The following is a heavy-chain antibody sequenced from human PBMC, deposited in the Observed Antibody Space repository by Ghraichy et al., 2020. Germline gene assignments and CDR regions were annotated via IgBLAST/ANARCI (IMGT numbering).Heavy chain of an antibody. CDR2: IIPILGIA. CDR1: GGTFSSYA. D-gene: IGHD5-12*01. V-gene: IGHV1-69*10. J-gene: IGHJ4*02. Sequence: SVKVSCKASGGTFSSYAISWVRQAPGQGLEWMGGIIPILGIANYAQKFQGRGTITADKSTSTAYMELSSLRSEDTAVYYCARGGVDIVPNDFDYWGQGTLVTVSS. CDR3: ARGGVDIVPNDFDY.